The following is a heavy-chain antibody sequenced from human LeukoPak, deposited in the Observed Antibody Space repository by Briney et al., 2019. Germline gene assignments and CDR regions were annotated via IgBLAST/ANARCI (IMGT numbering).Heavy chain of an antibody. CDR1: GFTFSSYA. V-gene: IGHV3-23*01. CDR2: ISGSGGST. D-gene: IGHD2-15*01. Sequence: PGGSLRLSCAASGFTFSSYAMSWVRQAPGQGLEWVSAISGSGGSTYYADSVKGRFTISRDNSKNTLYLQMNSLRAEDTAVYYCAKTHPYCSGGSCYPYYYYMDVWGKGTTVTVSS. CDR3: AKTHPYCSGGSCYPYYYYMDV. J-gene: IGHJ6*03.